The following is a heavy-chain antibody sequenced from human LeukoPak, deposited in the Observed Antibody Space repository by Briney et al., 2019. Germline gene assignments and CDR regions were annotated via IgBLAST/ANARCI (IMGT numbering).Heavy chain of an antibody. Sequence: ASVNVSCKASGHTFTDFYIHWVRQAPGQGLEWLGWINPNGGGTNYAQKFQGRVTLTRDTSISAAYMEVSRLTSDDTGVYFCARIYCSSNNCPPGAYWGQGTLVTVSS. V-gene: IGHV1-2*02. CDR2: INPNGGGT. CDR1: GHTFTDFY. D-gene: IGHD2-15*01. J-gene: IGHJ4*02. CDR3: ARIYCSSNNCPPGAY.